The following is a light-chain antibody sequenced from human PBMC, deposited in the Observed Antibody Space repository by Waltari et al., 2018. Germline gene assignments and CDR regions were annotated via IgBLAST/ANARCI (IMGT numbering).Light chain of an antibody. J-gene: IGLJ2*01. CDR2: VHS. Sequence: QSGLPPPPSVSGAPVPRVPISRTGITSTTGDSYAVHGYQLLPGTAPKLLISVHSNRPSGVPDRFSGSKSGTSASLAITGLQAEDEAGYCQSYDSSLSGSVFGGGTKLTVL. CDR1: TSTTGDSYA. V-gene: IGLV1-40*01. CDR3: QSYDSSLSGSV.